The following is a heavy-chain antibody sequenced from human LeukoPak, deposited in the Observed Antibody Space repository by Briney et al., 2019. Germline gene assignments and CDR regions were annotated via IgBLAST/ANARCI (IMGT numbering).Heavy chain of an antibody. V-gene: IGHV4-39*07. CDR1: GGSISSSSYY. D-gene: IGHD6-13*01. CDR3: ARDLVYSSSGLGGGHNWFDP. Sequence: PSETLSLTCTVSGGSISSSSYYWGWIRQPPGKGLEWIGSIYYSGSTYYNPSLKSRVTISVDTSKNQFSLKLSSVTAADTAVYYCARDLVYSSSGLGGGHNWFDPWGQGTLVTVSS. CDR2: IYYSGST. J-gene: IGHJ5*02.